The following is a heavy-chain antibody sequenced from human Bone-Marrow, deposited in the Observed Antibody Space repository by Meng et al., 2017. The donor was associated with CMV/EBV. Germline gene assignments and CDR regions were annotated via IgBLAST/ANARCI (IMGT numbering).Heavy chain of an antibody. V-gene: IGHV1-18*01. J-gene: IGHJ4*02. D-gene: IGHD1-20*01. CDR1: GYTFTSYG. CDR2: ISAYNGNT. CDR3: ARESDNWSAK. Sequence: ASVKVSCKASGYTFTSYGISWVRQAPGQGLEWMGWISAYNGNTNYAQKFQGRVTMTRDTSISTAYMELSRLRSDDTAVYYCARESDNWSAKWGQGTLVTVSS.